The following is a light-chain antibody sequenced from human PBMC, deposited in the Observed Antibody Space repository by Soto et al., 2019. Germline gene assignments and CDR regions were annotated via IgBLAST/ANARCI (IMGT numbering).Light chain of an antibody. CDR1: QSVSSSS. CDR2: DTS. CDR3: QQYDSSPRT. J-gene: IGKJ1*01. V-gene: IGKV3-20*01. Sequence: MMLRRSPCTLSLSPEERATLSCRASQSVSSSSLAWYQQKPGQAPRLLIYDTSSRATGIPDRFSGSGSGTDFTLTISRLEAEDFAIYHCQQYDSSPRTFGQGTKVDIK.